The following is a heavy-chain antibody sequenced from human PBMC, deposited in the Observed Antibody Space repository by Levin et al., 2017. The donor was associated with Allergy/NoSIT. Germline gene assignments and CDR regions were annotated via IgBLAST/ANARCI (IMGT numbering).Heavy chain of an antibody. Sequence: SPTLSLPCTVSCGPISTSYWSWIRQPPGKGLEWIGFIYYSGDSDYNPSLKSRVTIAIDTSKNQFSLKLTSVTAADTAVYYCARGAYDFWGYYYYYYLDVWGKGTTVTVSS. J-gene: IGHJ6*03. V-gene: IGHV4-59*01. CDR3: ARGAYDFWGYYYYYYLDV. D-gene: IGHD3-3*01. CDR1: CGPISTSY. CDR2: IYYSGDS.